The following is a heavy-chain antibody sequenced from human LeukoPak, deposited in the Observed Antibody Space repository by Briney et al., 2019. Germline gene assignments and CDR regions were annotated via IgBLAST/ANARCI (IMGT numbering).Heavy chain of an antibody. CDR3: ARNPAGSWYDYYYMDV. Sequence: SETLSLTCSVSGDSISYFYWSWIRQAAGKGLEWIGRFSSSGTTDYNASLKGRVTMSVDTSKNQFSLKLSSVTAADTAVYYCARNPAGSWYDYYYMDVWGKGTTVTISS. V-gene: IGHV4-4*07. J-gene: IGHJ6*03. CDR2: FSSSGTT. CDR1: GDSISYFY. D-gene: IGHD6-13*01.